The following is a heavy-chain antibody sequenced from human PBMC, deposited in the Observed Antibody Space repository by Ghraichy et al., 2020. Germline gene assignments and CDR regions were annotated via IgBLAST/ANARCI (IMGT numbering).Heavy chain of an antibody. V-gene: IGHV3-74*01. J-gene: IGHJ4*02. Sequence: GGSLRLSCVASGFTFSSYWMHWVRQAPGKGLVWVSQIHGDGSDASYADSVKGRFTISRDNAKNTLYLQMNSLTAEDTAVYYCVSDGVLVRGTANFGYWGQGTRVIVAS. CDR2: IHGDGSDA. CDR1: GFTFSSYW. CDR3: VSDGVLVRGTANFGY. D-gene: IGHD2-8*02.